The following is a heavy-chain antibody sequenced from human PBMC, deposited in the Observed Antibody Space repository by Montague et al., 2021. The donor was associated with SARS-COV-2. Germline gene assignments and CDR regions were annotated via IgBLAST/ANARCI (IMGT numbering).Heavy chain of an antibody. CDR3: ARLRDGVVPSPILGVGPYYSYYYMDV. CDR2: INHGGST. D-gene: IGHD3-10*01. Sequence: SETLSLTCAVHGTSFSGYYWNWIRQPPGKGLEWIGEINHGGSTKYSPSLKSRLTISADTSKNQFSLKLTSVAAADTAVYYCARLRDGVVPSPILGVGPYYSYYYMDVGGRGTTVTVS. CDR1: GTSFSGYY. J-gene: IGHJ6*03. V-gene: IGHV4-34*01.